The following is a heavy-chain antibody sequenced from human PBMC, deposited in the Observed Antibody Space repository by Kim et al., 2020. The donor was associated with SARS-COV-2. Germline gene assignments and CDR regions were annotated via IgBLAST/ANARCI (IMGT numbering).Heavy chain of an antibody. CDR3: AIGRNYYDSSSYWYFDL. J-gene: IGHJ2*01. D-gene: IGHD3-22*01. CDR2: IYYSGST. V-gene: IGHV4-31*03. CDR1: GGSISSGGYY. Sequence: SETLSLTCTVSGGSISSGGYYWSWIRQHPGKGLEWIGYIYYSGSTYYNPSLKSRVTISVDTSKNQFSLKLSSVTAADTAVYYCAIGRNYYDSSSYWYFDLWGRGTLVTVSS.